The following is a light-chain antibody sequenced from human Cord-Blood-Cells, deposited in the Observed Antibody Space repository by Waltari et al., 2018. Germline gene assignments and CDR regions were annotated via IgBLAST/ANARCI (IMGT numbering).Light chain of an antibody. J-gene: IGLJ3*02. V-gene: IGLV3-19*01. CDR2: GKN. CDR3: NSRDSSGNHWV. Sequence: SSELTQDPAVSVALGQTVRFTCQGDSRRSYYASCYHQKPGQAPVLVIYGKNNRPSGIPDRFSGSSSGNTASLTITGAQAEDEADYYCNSRDSSGNHWVFGGGTKLTVL. CDR1: SRRSYY.